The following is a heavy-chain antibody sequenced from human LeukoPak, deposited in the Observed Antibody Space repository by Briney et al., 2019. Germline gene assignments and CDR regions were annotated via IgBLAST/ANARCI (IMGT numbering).Heavy chain of an antibody. CDR2: INHSGST. CDR3: ARVVMSVAGYDY. V-gene: IGHV4-34*01. D-gene: IGHD1-26*01. CDR1: GGSFSGYY. J-gene: IGHJ4*02. Sequence: SETLSLTCAVYGGSFSGYYWSWIRQPPGKGLEWIGEINHSGSTNYNPSLKSRVTISVDTSKNQFSLKLSSVTAADTAVYYCARVVMSVAGYDYWGQGTLVTVSS.